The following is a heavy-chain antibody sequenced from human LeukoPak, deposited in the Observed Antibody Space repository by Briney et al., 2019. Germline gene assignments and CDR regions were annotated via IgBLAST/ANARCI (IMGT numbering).Heavy chain of an antibody. V-gene: IGHV3-23*01. D-gene: IGHD6-13*01. CDR1: GFIFSTYA. Sequence: GGSLRLSCATSGFIFSTYALSWVRQAPGKGLEWASSISGSGGSTYHADSVKGRFTISRDSSKNTLYLQMNSLRAEDTAIYYCARVIRAAPGKGYFDYWGEGTLVTVSS. CDR2: ISGSGGST. CDR3: ARVIRAAPGKGYFDY. J-gene: IGHJ4*02.